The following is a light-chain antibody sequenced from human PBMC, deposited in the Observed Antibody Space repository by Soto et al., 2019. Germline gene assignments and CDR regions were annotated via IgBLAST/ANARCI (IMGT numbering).Light chain of an antibody. Sequence: QSVLTQPASVSGSPGQSITISCTGTSSDIGHYDYVSWYQQHPGKAPQLMIYHVTYRPSGVSNRYSGSKSGNSASLTISGLQADDEADYYCCSLTTSHTYVFGSGTKVT. CDR3: CSLTTSHTYV. V-gene: IGLV2-14*03. J-gene: IGLJ1*01. CDR1: SSDIGHYDY. CDR2: HVT.